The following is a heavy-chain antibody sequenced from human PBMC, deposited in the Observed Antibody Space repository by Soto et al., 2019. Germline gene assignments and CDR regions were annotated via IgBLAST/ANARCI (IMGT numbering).Heavy chain of an antibody. V-gene: IGHV1-8*01. D-gene: IGHD6-19*01. Sequence: ASVKVSCKXSGYTFTSYDINWVRQATGQGLEWMGWMNPNSGNTGYAQKFQGRVTMTRNTSISTAYMELSSLRSEDTAVYYCARGLIPMGYSSLSSPYYYYGMDVWGQGTTVTVSS. CDR3: ARGLIPMGYSSLSSPYYYYGMDV. CDR1: GYTFTSYD. J-gene: IGHJ6*02. CDR2: MNPNSGNT.